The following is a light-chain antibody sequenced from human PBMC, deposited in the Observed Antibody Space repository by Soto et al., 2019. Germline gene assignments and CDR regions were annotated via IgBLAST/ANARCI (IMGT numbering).Light chain of an antibody. CDR1: QSIVRN. CDR2: TAS. Sequence: IQMTQSPSSLSASVGDRVTITCRASQSIVRNLNWYQQKPGKAPELLIYTASNLESGVPSRFSGSGSGTDFALTISSLQPEDSAVYYCQQSHSSPISFGGGTKVDIK. J-gene: IGKJ4*01. V-gene: IGKV1-39*01. CDR3: QQSHSSPIS.